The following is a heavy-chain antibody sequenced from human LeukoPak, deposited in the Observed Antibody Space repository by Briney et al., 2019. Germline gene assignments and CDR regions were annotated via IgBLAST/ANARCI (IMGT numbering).Heavy chain of an antibody. Sequence: PSETLSLTCTVSGGSISSYYWSWIRQPPGKGLEWIGYIYYSGGTYYNPSLKSRVTISVDTSKSQFSLKLSPVTAADTAVYYCARDRVNYYGSGSYPYYYMDVWGKGTTVTVSS. D-gene: IGHD3-10*01. J-gene: IGHJ6*03. V-gene: IGHV4-59*01. CDR1: GGSISSYY. CDR3: ARDRVNYYGSGSYPYYYMDV. CDR2: IYYSGGT.